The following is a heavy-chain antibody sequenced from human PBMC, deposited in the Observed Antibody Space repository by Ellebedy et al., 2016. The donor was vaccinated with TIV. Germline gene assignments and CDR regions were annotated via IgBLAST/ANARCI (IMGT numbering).Heavy chain of an antibody. CDR1: GYTFTGYY. J-gene: IGHJ6*02. CDR2: INPDTGDT. D-gene: IGHD2-2*01. Sequence: ASVKVSCKASGYTFTGYYMHWVRQAPGQGLAWMGWINPDTGDTNYAQKFQGRVTMTRDTSITTAYMELSRLRSDDTAVYYCARGCSSTSCSGDYYYGMDVWGQGTTVTVSS. CDR3: ARGCSSTSCSGDYYYGMDV. V-gene: IGHV1-2*02.